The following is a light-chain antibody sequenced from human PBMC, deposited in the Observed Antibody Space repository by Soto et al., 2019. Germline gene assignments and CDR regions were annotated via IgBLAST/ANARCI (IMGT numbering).Light chain of an antibody. Sequence: QSVLTQPPSASGTPGQRVTISCFGSSSNIGSNYVYWYQQLPGTAPKLLIYRNNQRPSGVPDRFSGSKSGTSASLAISGLRSEDEADYYCAAWDDSLEGVFGGGTKLTVL. J-gene: IGLJ2*01. CDR1: SSNIGSNY. CDR3: AAWDDSLEGV. V-gene: IGLV1-47*01. CDR2: RNN.